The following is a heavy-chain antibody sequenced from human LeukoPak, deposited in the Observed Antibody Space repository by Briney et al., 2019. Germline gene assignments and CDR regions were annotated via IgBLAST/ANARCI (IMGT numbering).Heavy chain of an antibody. J-gene: IGHJ5*02. CDR1: GYTFTSYG. CDR3: ARRLGYCSSTSCYVGSYWFDP. Sequence: ASVKVSCKASGYTFTSYGISWVRQAPGQGLEWMGWISAYNGNTNYAQKLQGRVTMTTDTSMSTAYMELRSLRSDDTAVYYCARRLGYCSSTSCYVGSYWFDPWGQGTLVTVSS. CDR2: ISAYNGNT. D-gene: IGHD2-2*01. V-gene: IGHV1-18*01.